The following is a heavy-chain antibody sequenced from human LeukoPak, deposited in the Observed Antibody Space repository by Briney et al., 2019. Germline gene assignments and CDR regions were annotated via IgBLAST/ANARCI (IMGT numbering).Heavy chain of an antibody. CDR3: AGLYLPATRFDY. Sequence: PSETLSLTCTVSGYSISSGYYWGWIRQPPGKGLEWIGSIYHSGRTFYNPSLKSRVTISVDTSKNQFSLKLTSVTAADTAVYYCAGLYLPATRFDYRRQGTLVTVSS. D-gene: IGHD5-24*01. J-gene: IGHJ4*02. V-gene: IGHV4-38-2*02. CDR1: GYSISSGYY. CDR2: IYHSGRT.